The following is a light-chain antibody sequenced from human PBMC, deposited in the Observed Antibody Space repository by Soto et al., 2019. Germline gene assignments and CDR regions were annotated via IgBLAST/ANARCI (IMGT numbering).Light chain of an antibody. CDR2: KAS. J-gene: IGKJ1*01. Sequence: EIQMTQSPSTLSAYVGDRVTITCRASQSISSWLAWYQQKPGKAPKLLIYKASSLESGVPSRFSGSASATEFTLSISSLQPDDFATYYCQQYKSYWTFGQGTRWIS. CDR1: QSISSW. V-gene: IGKV1-5*03. CDR3: QQYKSYWT.